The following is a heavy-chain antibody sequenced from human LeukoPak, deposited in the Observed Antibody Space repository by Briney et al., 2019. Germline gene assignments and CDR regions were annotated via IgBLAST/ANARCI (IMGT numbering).Heavy chain of an antibody. CDR1: GFTFSRYD. D-gene: IGHD6-13*01. CDR2: ISYDGSNK. CDR3: APAQYSSNWFFDY. V-gene: IGHV3-30*19. J-gene: IGHJ4*02. Sequence: GGSLRLSCVASGFTFSRYDMHWVRQAPGKGLEWVAVISYDGSNKYYADSVKGRFTISRDNSKNTLYLQMNSLRADETAVYYCAPAQYSSNWFFDYWGQGTLVTVSS.